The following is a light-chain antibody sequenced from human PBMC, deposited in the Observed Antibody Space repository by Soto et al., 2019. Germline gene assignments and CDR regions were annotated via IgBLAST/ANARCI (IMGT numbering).Light chain of an antibody. CDR1: QSVDSN. CDR2: DAS. V-gene: IGKV3-15*01. J-gene: IGKJ1*01. CDR3: QQYNNWGT. Sequence: EIVLTQSPGTLSLSPGEVATLSCRASQSVDSNLAWYQQNPGQPPRLLIYDASTRATGIPARISGSGSGTEFTLTISSLQYEDFAVYYCQQYNNWGTFGQGTKVDI.